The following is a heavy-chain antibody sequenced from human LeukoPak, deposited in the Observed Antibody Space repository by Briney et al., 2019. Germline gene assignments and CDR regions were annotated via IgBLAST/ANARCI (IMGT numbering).Heavy chain of an antibody. Sequence: SVKVSCKTSGGAFNGFVISWVRQAHGRGLEWMGGITPMFRTTNYAQKFQGRVTITADGSTSTAYMELSRLTSDDTAVYYCASGTPYCGGGRCYVFDYWGQGTLITASS. CDR1: GGAFNGFV. J-gene: IGHJ4*02. D-gene: IGHD2-15*01. V-gene: IGHV1-69*01. CDR2: ITPMFRTT. CDR3: ASGTPYCGGGRCYVFDY.